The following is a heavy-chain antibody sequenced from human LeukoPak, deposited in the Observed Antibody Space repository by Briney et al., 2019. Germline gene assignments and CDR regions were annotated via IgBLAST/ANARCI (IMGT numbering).Heavy chain of an antibody. CDR1: GYTLTDYY. CDR3: ARAHPEYYDSSGYNPLDF. D-gene: IGHD3-22*01. CDR2: INAYTGNT. Sequence: ASVKVSCKASGYTLTDYYMHWVRQAPGQGLEWMGWINAYTGNTNYAQKLQGRVTMTTDTSTSTAYMELRSLRSDDTAVYYCARAHPEYYDSSGYNPLDFWGQGTLVTVSS. V-gene: IGHV1-18*04. J-gene: IGHJ4*02.